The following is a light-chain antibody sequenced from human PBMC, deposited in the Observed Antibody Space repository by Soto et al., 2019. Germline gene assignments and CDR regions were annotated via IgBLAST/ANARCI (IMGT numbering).Light chain of an antibody. J-gene: IGKJ2*01. V-gene: IGKV1-39*01. CDR2: AAS. Sequence: DIQMTQSTSSLSASLGDRVTITCRASQSIRTYLNWYQQKQGKTPTLLIYAASRLQSGVPSRFSCSGYGTDFTLTISSLQPEDFATYHCQQTYSTLGTVGQGNKLEIK. CDR3: QQTYSTLGT. CDR1: QSIRTY.